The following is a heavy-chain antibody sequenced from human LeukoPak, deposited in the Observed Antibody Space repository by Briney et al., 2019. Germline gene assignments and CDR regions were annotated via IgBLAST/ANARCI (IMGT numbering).Heavy chain of an antibody. Sequence: GGSLRLSCAASGVTFSNFAMSWVRQAPGKGLEWVSTISASIGYTYYADSVKGRFTISRDNSKNTLYLQMTSLRAEDTAVYYCAKDYSGSYYNFDYWGQGTLVTVSS. J-gene: IGHJ4*02. CDR2: ISASIGYT. CDR1: GVTFSNFA. CDR3: AKDYSGSYYNFDY. V-gene: IGHV3-23*01. D-gene: IGHD1-26*01.